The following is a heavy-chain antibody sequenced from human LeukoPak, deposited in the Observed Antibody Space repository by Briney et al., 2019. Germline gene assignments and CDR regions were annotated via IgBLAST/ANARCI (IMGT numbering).Heavy chain of an antibody. CDR1: GGSISSSSYC. J-gene: IGHJ3*02. CDR2: INHSGST. D-gene: IGHD2-2*01. CDR3: ARAGEYCSSTSCYFKAFDI. V-gene: IGHV4-39*07. Sequence: SETLSLTCTVSGGSISSSSYCWGWIRQPPGKGLEWIGEINHSGSTNYNPSLKSRVTISVDTSQNQFSLKLSSVTAADTAVYYCARAGEYCSSTSCYFKAFDIWGQGTMVTVSS.